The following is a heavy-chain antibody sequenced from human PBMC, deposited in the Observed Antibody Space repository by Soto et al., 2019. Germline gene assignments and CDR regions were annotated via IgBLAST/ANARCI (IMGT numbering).Heavy chain of an antibody. V-gene: IGHV3-64D*06. CDR1: GFIFSEST. CDR3: VKQAHGLDGVAFDY. Sequence: EVQLVESGGGLVQPGGSLRLSCSASGFIFSESTIYWVRQVPGKGLEAISAVSTSGRSTYYADSVKDRFTISRDNSKNTLFLQMGSLRPEYTAIYYCVKQAHGLDGVAFDYWGQGTQVTVAS. J-gene: IGHJ4*02. CDR2: VSTSGRST. D-gene: IGHD2-15*01.